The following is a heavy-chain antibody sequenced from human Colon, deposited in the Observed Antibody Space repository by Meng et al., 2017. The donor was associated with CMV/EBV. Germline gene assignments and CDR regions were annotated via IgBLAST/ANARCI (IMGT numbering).Heavy chain of an antibody. D-gene: IGHD3-3*01. CDR2: IFWNGNA. CDR1: GFTFPDYA. Sequence: SLKISCTASGFTFPDYAMHWVRQVPGKGLEWVSGIFWNGNAGYAESVKGRFTISRDNAKNSLFLQMNNLRAEDTAFYYCAKGLWSGYYTNFDYWGQGTLVTVSS. V-gene: IGHV3-9*01. J-gene: IGHJ4*02. CDR3: AKGLWSGYYTNFDY.